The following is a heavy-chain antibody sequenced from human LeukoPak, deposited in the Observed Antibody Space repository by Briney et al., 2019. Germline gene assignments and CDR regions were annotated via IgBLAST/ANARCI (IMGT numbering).Heavy chain of an antibody. CDR3: ARTYAYDATGDRGH. Sequence: GGSLRLSCAASGLTFSSYWMSWVRQAPGKGLQWVANINPDGSEKYYVDSVKGRFTISRDNAKNSLYLQMNSLRAEDTAVYYCARTYAYDATGDRGHWGQGTLVTVSS. D-gene: IGHD3-16*01. CDR1: GLTFSSYW. CDR2: INPDGSEK. J-gene: IGHJ4*02. V-gene: IGHV3-7*01.